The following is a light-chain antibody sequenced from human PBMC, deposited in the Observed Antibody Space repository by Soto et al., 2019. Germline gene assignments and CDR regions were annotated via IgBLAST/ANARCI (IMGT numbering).Light chain of an antibody. CDR2: DNT. J-gene: IGLJ1*01. V-gene: IGLV1-40*01. CDR1: SSNIGASID. Sequence: QSVLTQPPSVSGAPGQRVTISCTGSSSNIGASIDVHWYQQLPGTAPKLLIYDNTNRPSGVPGRFSGSKSGTSASLAITGLQAEDEADYYCQSYDTSLSGYVFGTGTKPPS. CDR3: QSYDTSLSGYV.